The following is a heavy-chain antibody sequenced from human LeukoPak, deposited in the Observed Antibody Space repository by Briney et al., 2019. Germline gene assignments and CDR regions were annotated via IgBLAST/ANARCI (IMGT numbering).Heavy chain of an antibody. Sequence: SGTLSLTCTVSGGSISDYYWTWIRQPPGKGLEWIGYIYYSGGTNYNPSVKSRVTISVDTSKNQFSLKLSSVTAADTAVYYCARRAAAVGTYYMDVWGKGTTVTVSS. CDR1: GGSISDYY. J-gene: IGHJ6*03. CDR2: IYYSGGT. CDR3: ARRAAAVGTYYMDV. V-gene: IGHV4-59*01. D-gene: IGHD6-13*01.